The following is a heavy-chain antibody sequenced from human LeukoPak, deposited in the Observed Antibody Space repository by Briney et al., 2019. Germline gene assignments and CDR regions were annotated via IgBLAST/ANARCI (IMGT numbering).Heavy chain of an antibody. J-gene: IGHJ4*02. CDR3: AKQLGYCSDGSCYFPY. Sequence: GGSLRLSCAASGFIFSSSDMHWVRQAPGKGLAWVAFLRYDGSDECYAESVKGRFTISRDHSKNTLYLQMNSLGAEDTAIYYCAKQLGYCSDGSCYFPYWGQGTLVTVSS. CDR1: GFIFSSSD. CDR2: LRYDGSDE. D-gene: IGHD2-15*01. V-gene: IGHV3-30*02.